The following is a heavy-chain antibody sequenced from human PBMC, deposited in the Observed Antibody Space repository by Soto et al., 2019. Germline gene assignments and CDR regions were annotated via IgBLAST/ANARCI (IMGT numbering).Heavy chain of an antibody. J-gene: IGHJ6*02. CDR2: IYYSGST. D-gene: IGHD3-9*01. CDR1: GGSVSSGSYY. Sequence: NPSKTLSLTCTVSGGSVSSGSYYWSWIRQPPGKGLEWIGYIYYSGSTNYNPSLKSRVTISVDTSKNQFSLKLSSVTAADTAVYYCASRRVGGTGYYEDYYYYGMDVWGQGTTGTVSS. V-gene: IGHV4-61*01. CDR3: ASRRVGGTGYYEDYYYYGMDV.